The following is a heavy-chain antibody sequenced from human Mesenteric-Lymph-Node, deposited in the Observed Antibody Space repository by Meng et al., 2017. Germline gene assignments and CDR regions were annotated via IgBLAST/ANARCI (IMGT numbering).Heavy chain of an antibody. V-gene: IGHV4-34*01. CDR2: INHSGST. D-gene: IGHD4-17*01. J-gene: IGHJ3*02. CDR3: ARVPTVNDAFDI. Sequence: ESLKISCAVYGGSFSGYYWSWIRQPPGKGLEWIGEINHSGSTNYNPSLKSRVTISVDTSKNQFSLKLSSVTAADTAVYYCARVPTVNDAFDIWGHGTMVTVSS. CDR1: GGSFSGYY.